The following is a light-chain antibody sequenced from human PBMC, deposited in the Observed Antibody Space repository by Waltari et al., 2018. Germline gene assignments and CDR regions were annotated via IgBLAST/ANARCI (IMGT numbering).Light chain of an antibody. V-gene: IGKV3-15*01. CDR1: QSLRFD. J-gene: IGKJ1*01. CDR2: DAS. Sequence: EIVLTQSPATLSVSPGEGATLSCRASQSLRFDVAWYQQKPGQAPWLLIYDASSRATDIPARFSGGGSGTEFTLTISSLQSEDVAVYYCQHYHAWPRTFGRGTKVEIK. CDR3: QHYHAWPRT.